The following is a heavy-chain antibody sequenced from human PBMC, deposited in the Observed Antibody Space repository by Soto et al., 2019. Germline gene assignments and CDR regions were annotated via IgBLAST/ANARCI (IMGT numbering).Heavy chain of an antibody. CDR1: GGSISSSSYY. CDR3: ARVFGSTNWKPLDY. J-gene: IGHJ4*02. D-gene: IGHD1-20*01. Sequence: SETLSLTCTVSGGSISSSSYYWGWVRQPPGKGLEWIGEIYRDGNTNYNPSLKSRVTISVDKSKNQFSLKLTSVTAADTAVYYCARVFGSTNWKPLDYWGQGTLVTVSS. CDR2: IYRDGNT. V-gene: IGHV4-39*07.